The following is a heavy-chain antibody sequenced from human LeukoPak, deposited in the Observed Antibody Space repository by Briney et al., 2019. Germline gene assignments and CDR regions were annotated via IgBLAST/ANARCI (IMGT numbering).Heavy chain of an antibody. CDR2: IYHSGST. CDR3: ARSKSSSWYFDY. J-gene: IGHJ4*02. V-gene: IGHV4-38-2*01. CDR1: GYSISSGYY. Sequence: SETLSLTCAVSGYSISSGYYWGWIRQPPGKGLEWIGSIYHSGSTYYNPSLMSRVTISVETSKNQFSLRLSPVTAADTAVYYCARSKSSSWYFDYWGQGTLVPVSS. D-gene: IGHD6-13*01.